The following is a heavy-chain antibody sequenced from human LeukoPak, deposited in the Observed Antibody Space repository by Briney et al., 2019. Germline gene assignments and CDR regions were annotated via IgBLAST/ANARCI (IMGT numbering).Heavy chain of an antibody. CDR3: ARGLGNFDY. CDR1: GGSISSSSYY. D-gene: IGHD7-27*01. CDR2: FYYSGST. J-gene: IGHJ4*02. V-gene: IGHV4-39*01. Sequence: SETLSLTCTVSGGSISSSSYYWGWIRQPPGKGLEWIGSFYYSGSTYYNPSLKSRVTISVDTSKNQFSLKLSSVTAADTAVYYCARGLGNFDYWGQGTLVTVSS.